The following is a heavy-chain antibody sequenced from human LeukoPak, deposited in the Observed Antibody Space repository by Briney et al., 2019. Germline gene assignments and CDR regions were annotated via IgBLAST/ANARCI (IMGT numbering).Heavy chain of an antibody. V-gene: IGHV3-23*01. Sequence: GGSLRLSCAASGFTFSSHAMSWVRQAPGKGLEWVSGMSGSSGSSTYYAESVKGRFTISRDNAKNSLYLQMNSLRAEDTAVYYCARALDIVATSGGQYGMDVWGQGTTVTVSS. D-gene: IGHD5-12*01. CDR1: GFTFSSHA. CDR3: ARALDIVATSGGQYGMDV. J-gene: IGHJ6*02. CDR2: MSGSSGSST.